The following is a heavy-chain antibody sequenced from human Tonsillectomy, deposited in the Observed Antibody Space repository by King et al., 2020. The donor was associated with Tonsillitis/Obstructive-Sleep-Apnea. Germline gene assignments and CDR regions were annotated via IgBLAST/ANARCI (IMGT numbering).Heavy chain of an antibody. V-gene: IGHV1-18*01. CDR2: SRPNNGDT. CDR3: ARDYYDSSGYYHGYFQH. J-gene: IGHJ1*01. D-gene: IGHD3-22*01. Sequence: QLVQSGAAVKKPGASVKVSCKASGYTFTSYDITWVRQAPGQGLEWMGWSRPNNGDTNYAQKLQGRVTMTSDTSTTTAYMELRSLRSDDTAVYYCARDYYDSSGYYHGYFQHWGQGTLVTVSS. CDR1: GYTFTSYD.